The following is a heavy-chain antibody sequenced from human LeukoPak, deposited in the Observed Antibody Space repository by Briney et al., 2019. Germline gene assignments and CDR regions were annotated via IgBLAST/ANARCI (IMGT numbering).Heavy chain of an antibody. CDR2: IIPIFGTA. J-gene: IGHJ5*02. D-gene: IGHD5-12*01. V-gene: IGHV1-69*01. CDR1: GGTFXXXA. Sequence: TXSCXAXGGTFXXXAISWVRQAPGQGXEWMGGIIPIFGTANYAQKFQGRVTITADESTSTAYMELSSLRSEDTAVYYCARDNVAGGGYDWPTGWFDPWGQGTLVTVSS. CDR3: ARDNVAGGGYDWPTGWFDP.